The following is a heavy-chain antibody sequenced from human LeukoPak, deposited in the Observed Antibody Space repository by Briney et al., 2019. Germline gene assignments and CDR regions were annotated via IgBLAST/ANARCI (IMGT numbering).Heavy chain of an antibody. CDR2: ISSSSSYI. V-gene: IGHV3-21*01. D-gene: IGHD3-22*01. Sequence: GGSLRLSCAASGFTFSSYSMNWVRQAPGKGLEWVSSISSSSSYIYYADSVKGRFTIPRDNAKNSLYLQMNSLRAEDTAVYYCARGGYYDSSGYYYVSAFDIWGQGTMVTVSS. J-gene: IGHJ3*02. CDR3: ARGGYYDSSGYYYVSAFDI. CDR1: GFTFSSYS.